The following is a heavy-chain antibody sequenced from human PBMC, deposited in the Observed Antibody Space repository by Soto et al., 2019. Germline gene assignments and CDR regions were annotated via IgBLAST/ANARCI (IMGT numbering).Heavy chain of an antibody. Sequence: PSETLSLTCTVSGASISSSYWIWIRQTPEKTLEWIGYIYYNRQTDYNPSLKSRLTISVDTSKSQVSLKLTSVAAADTAVYYCARESDWSGYFVHWGQGSPVTVSS. D-gene: IGHD3-3*01. CDR1: GASISSSY. CDR2: IYYNRQT. J-gene: IGHJ4*02. V-gene: IGHV4-59*01. CDR3: ARESDWSGYFVH.